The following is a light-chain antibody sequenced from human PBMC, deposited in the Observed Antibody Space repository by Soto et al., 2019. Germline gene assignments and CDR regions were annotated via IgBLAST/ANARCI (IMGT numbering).Light chain of an antibody. CDR2: KAS. CDR3: QQYISYPFT. CDR1: QSVSSS. V-gene: IGKV1-5*03. J-gene: IGKJ5*01. Sequence: DIQMTQSPSTLSASVGDRVTITCRASQSVSSSLAWYQQRPGKAPILVIYKASTLETGVPSRFSGSGSGTTFTLTISSLQRDDFGTYYCQQYISYPFTFGQGTRLENK.